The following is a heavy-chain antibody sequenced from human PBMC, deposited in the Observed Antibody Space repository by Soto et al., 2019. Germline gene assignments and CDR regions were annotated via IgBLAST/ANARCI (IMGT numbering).Heavy chain of an antibody. V-gene: IGHV2-5*01. J-gene: IGHJ6*02. CDR2: IYWNDDK. CDR1: GFSLSTSGVG. D-gene: IGHD1-26*01. CDR3: AHRTWDHDYYYYYGMDV. Sequence: SGPTLVQPTQTLTLTCTFSGFSLSTSGVGVGWIRQPPGKALEWLALIYWNDDKRYSPSLKSRLTITKDTSKNQVVLTMTNMDPVDTATYYCAHRTWDHDYYYYYGMDVWGQGTTVTVSS.